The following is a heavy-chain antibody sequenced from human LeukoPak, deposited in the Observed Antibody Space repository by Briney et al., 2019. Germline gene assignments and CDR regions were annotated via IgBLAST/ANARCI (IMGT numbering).Heavy chain of an antibody. CDR2: IKHDGSEK. CDR3: ARSWPKRNDFWSEVSYY. D-gene: IGHD3-3*01. V-gene: IGHV3-7*01. CDR1: GFTFSNYW. Sequence: GGSLRLSCAVSGFTFSNYWVSWVRQAPGKGLEWVANIKHDGSEKYYVDSVKGRFTISRDNAKNSLYLQMSSLRAEDTAVYYCARSWPKRNDFWSEVSYYWGQGTLVTVSS. J-gene: IGHJ4*02.